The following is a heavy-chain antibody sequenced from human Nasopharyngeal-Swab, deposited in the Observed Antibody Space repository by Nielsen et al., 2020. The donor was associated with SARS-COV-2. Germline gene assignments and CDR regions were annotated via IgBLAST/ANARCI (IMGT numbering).Heavy chain of an antibody. CDR2: IKQDVSEK. D-gene: IGHD6-19*01. CDR1: GFTFSSYW. Sequence: LKISCAASGFTFSSYWMSWVCQAPGKGLEWVANIKQDVSEKYYVDSVKGRFTLSRDNAKNSLYLQMNSLRVEDTAVYYCAREQGIAVAQGDYYYYYGMDVWGQGTTVTVSS. V-gene: IGHV3-7*01. J-gene: IGHJ6*02. CDR3: AREQGIAVAQGDYYYYYGMDV.